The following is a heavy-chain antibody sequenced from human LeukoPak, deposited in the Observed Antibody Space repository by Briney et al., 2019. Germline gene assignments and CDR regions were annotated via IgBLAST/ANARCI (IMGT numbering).Heavy chain of an antibody. CDR1: GFTFSSYA. CDR2: ISSSGSTI. CDR3: ARAKKWLFDY. Sequence: GGSLRLSCAASGFTFSSYAMSWVGQAPGKGLEWVSYISSSGSTIYYADSVKGRFTISRDNAETSLYLQMNSLRAEDTAVYYCARAKKWLFDYWGQGTLVTVSS. J-gene: IGHJ4*02. D-gene: IGHD3-22*01. V-gene: IGHV3-48*04.